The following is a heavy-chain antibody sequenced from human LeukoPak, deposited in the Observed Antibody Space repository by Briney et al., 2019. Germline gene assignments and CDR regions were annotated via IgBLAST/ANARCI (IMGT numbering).Heavy chain of an antibody. Sequence: GGSLRLSCAASGFIFNNHAIHWVRQAPGKGLEWVAVVSSDGDYPYYADSVKGRFTVSRDNSKNTVFLQMNSLRLEDTAMYYCVKTPGVPYHFDYWGQGTLVTVSS. V-gene: IGHV3-30*03. D-gene: IGHD3-10*01. J-gene: IGHJ4*02. CDR1: GFIFNNHA. CDR3: VKTPGVPYHFDY. CDR2: VSSDGDYP.